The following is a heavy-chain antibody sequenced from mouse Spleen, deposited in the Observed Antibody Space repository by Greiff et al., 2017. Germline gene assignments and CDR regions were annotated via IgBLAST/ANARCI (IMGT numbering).Heavy chain of an antibody. J-gene: IGHJ4*01. D-gene: IGHD1-1*01. CDR2: ISSGGSYT. CDR3: TREDYYGTYAMDY. CDR1: GFTFSSYT. Sequence: EVKLVESGGGLVKPGGSLKLSCAASGFTFSSYTMSWVRQTPEKRLEWVATISSGGSYTYYPDSVKGRFTISRDNAKNTLYLQMSSLKSEDTAMYYCTREDYYGTYAMDYWGQGTSVTVSS. V-gene: IGHV5-6-4*01.